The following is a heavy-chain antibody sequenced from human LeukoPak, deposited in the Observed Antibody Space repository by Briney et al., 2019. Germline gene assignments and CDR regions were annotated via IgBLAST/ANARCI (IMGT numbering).Heavy chain of an antibody. Sequence: PSETLSLTCTVSGGSVSSSSYFWGWIRQSPGKVLEWIGTIYYSGSAYYNPSLKSRVTISVDTSKNEFSLKLSSVTAEDTAVYYCARCISMVRGVIRPPDSWGQGTLVTVSS. V-gene: IGHV4-39*01. CDR1: GGSVSSSSYF. J-gene: IGHJ4*02. CDR2: IYYSGSA. D-gene: IGHD3-10*01. CDR3: ARCISMVRGVIRPPDS.